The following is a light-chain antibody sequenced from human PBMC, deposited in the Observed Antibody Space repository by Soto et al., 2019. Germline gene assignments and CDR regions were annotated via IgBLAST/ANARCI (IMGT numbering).Light chain of an antibody. Sequence: DIQMTQSPSTLSASVGDRVTITCRASQSISSWLAWYQQKPGKAPKLLIYKASSLESGVPSRFSGSGSGTEFTLTISSLKPDDFATYYGQQYNSYPWTVGQGTKVEIK. J-gene: IGKJ1*01. CDR3: QQYNSYPWT. CDR2: KAS. V-gene: IGKV1-5*03. CDR1: QSISSW.